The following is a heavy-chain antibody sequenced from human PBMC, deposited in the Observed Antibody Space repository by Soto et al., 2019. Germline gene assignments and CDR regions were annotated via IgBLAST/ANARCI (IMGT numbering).Heavy chain of an antibody. CDR3: ATWHEREHAYDV. Sequence: GSLRLSCAAFGLTISGKKYVAWVRQAPGKGLEWVSGLYDVDGSFYADSVRGRFTTSSDSSKTTVYLQMNDLRPDDTAVYYCATWHEREHAYDVWGQGXTVTV. CDR1: GLTISGKKY. J-gene: IGHJ3*01. D-gene: IGHD1-1*01. CDR2: LYDVDGS. V-gene: IGHV3-53*01.